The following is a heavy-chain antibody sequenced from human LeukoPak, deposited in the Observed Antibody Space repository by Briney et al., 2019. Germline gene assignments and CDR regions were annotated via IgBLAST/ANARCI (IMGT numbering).Heavy chain of an antibody. CDR3: ASRIDYSYGIDY. CDR1: GGSISSGGYY. J-gene: IGHJ4*02. D-gene: IGHD5-18*01. CDR2: IYYSGST. V-gene: IGHV4-31*03. Sequence: TSSQTLSLTCTVSGGSISSGGYYWSWIRQHPGKGLEWIGYIYYSGSTYYNPSLKSRVTISEDTSKNQFSLKLSSVTAADTAVYYCASRIDYSYGIDYWGQGTLVTVSS.